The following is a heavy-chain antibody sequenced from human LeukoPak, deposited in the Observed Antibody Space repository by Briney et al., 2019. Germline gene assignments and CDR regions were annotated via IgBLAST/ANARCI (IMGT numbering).Heavy chain of an antibody. CDR3: ARSFSPNYYDLLDY. Sequence: SETLSLTCTGSGGSISTYYWSWIRQPPGKGLEWIGYIHYSGSTNYNPSLKSRVTISLDTSKNQFSLKLNSVTAADTAMYYCARSFSPNYYDLLDYWGQGTLATVSS. CDR1: GGSISTYY. J-gene: IGHJ4*02. CDR2: IHYSGST. V-gene: IGHV4-59*01. D-gene: IGHD3-22*01.